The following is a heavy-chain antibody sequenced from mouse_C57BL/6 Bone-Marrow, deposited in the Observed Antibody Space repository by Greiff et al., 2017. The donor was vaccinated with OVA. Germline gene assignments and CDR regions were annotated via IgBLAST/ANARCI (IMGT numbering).Heavy chain of an antibody. Sequence: SGTVLARPGASVKMSCKTSGYPFPSYRMHWVKQRPGQGLEWIGAIYPGNSDTSYNQKFKGKAKQTAVTSASTAYMELSSLTNDDSAVYYCTRDFYGGSSYPYWYFDVWGTGTTVTVSS. D-gene: IGHD1-1*01. CDR2: IYPGNSDT. CDR1: GYPFPSYR. CDR3: TRDFYGGSSYPYWYFDV. J-gene: IGHJ1*03. V-gene: IGHV1-5*01.